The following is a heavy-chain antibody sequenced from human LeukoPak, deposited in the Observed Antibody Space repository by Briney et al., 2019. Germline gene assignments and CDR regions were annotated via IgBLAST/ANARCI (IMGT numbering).Heavy chain of an antibody. J-gene: IGHJ6*02. D-gene: IGHD3-3*01. CDR1: GGSISSGDYY. V-gene: IGHV4-30-4*01. CDR2: IYYSGST. CDR3: ARDRVVGDRTGNVDV. Sequence: SETLSLTCTVSGGSISSGDYYWSWIRQPSGKGLEWIGYIYYSGSTYYNPSLKSRVTISVDKSKILFSLKLSSVTAADTAIYYCARDRVVGDRTGNVDVWGQGTTVTVSS.